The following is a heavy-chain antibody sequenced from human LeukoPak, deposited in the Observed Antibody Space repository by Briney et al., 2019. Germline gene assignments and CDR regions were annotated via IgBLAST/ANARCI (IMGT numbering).Heavy chain of an antibody. CDR3: ARGGGNFEY. Sequence: GGSLRLSCAASGFTFSGYWMSWVRQAPGKGLEWVANIKQDGREKYYVDSVKGRFTISRDKAKNSLYLQMNSLGAEDTAVYYCARGGGNFEYWGQGTVVTVSS. CDR1: GFTFSGYW. D-gene: IGHD6-25*01. CDR2: IKQDGREK. J-gene: IGHJ4*02. V-gene: IGHV3-7*01.